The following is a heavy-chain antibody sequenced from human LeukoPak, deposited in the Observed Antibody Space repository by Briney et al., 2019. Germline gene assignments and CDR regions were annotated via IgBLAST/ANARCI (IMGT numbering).Heavy chain of an antibody. J-gene: IGHJ4*02. Sequence: EASLKVSCKASGFTFTSYGISWVRQAPGQGLEWMGRITPYNGNTNYAQKLQGRVTMTTDTSTSTPYMELRSLRSDDTAVYYCARVVTPNWEWFYYWGKGTLVTVSS. CDR3: ARVVTPNWEWFYY. D-gene: IGHD3-3*01. CDR1: GFTFTSYG. CDR2: ITPYNGNT. V-gene: IGHV1-18*01.